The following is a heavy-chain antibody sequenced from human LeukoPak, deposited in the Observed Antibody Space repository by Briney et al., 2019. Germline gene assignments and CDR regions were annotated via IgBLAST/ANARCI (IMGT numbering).Heavy chain of an antibody. Sequence: SETLSLTCAVYGGSFSSYYWSWIRQPPGKGLEWIGEINHRGSTNYKPSLKSRVTISVDTSKNQFSLKLSSVTAADTAVYYCARHRARRYCSGGSCPGGRYYYYMDVWGKGTTVTISS. CDR1: GGSFSSYY. V-gene: IGHV4-34*01. CDR2: INHRGST. D-gene: IGHD2-15*01. CDR3: ARHRARRYCSGGSCPGGRYYYYMDV. J-gene: IGHJ6*03.